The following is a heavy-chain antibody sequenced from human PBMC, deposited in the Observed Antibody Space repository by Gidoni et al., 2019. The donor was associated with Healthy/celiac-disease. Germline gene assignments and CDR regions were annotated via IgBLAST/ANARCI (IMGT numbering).Heavy chain of an antibody. D-gene: IGHD3-22*01. V-gene: IGHV3-23*04. CDR1: GFTFRSYA. J-gene: IGHJ4*02. CDR2: IIGSGGST. Sequence: EGQLVESGGGLVQPGGSLRLYCAAAGFTFRSYAMSWVRQAPGKGLECVSAIIGSGGSTYYADSVKGLFTISRDNSKNTLYLQMNSLRAEDTAVYYCAKDGDSSGYLYYFDYWGQGTLVTVSS. CDR3: AKDGDSSGYLYYFDY.